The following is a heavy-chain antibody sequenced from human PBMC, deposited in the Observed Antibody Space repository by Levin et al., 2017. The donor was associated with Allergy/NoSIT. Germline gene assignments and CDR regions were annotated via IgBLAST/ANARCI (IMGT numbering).Heavy chain of an antibody. D-gene: IGHD6-19*01. J-gene: IGHJ4*02. V-gene: IGHV3-30*03. CDR3: ARGLYLAVAGYQLDY. CDR1: GFTFSTYG. Sequence: GGSLRLSCAASGFTFSTYGMHWVRQAPGKGLEWVAVISYDGSNTYYADSVKGRFTISRDNSKNTLYLQMNSLRAEDTAVYYCARGLYLAVAGYQLDYWGQGTLVTVSS. CDR2: ISYDGSNT.